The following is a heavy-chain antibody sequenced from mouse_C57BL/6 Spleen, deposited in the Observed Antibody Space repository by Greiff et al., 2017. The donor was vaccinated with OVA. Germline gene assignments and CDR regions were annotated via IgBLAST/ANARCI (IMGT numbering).Heavy chain of an antibody. V-gene: IGHV1-82*01. CDR2: IYPGDGDT. CDR1: GYAFSSSW. J-gene: IGHJ3*01. D-gene: IGHD1-1*01. CDR3: ARGFDYYGSSYGFAY. Sequence: VKLMESGPELVKPGASVKISCKASGYAFSSSWMNWVKQRPGKGLEWIGRIYPGDGDTNYNGKFKGKATLTADKSSSTAYMQLSSLTSEDSAVYFCARGFDYYGSSYGFAYWGQGTLVTVSA.